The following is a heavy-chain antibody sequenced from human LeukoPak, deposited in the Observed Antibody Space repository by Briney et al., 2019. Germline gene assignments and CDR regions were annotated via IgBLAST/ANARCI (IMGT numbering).Heavy chain of an antibody. Sequence: GASVKVSCKASGGTFSSYAISWVRQAPGQGLEWMGGIIPIFGTANYAQKFQGRVTITADESTSTAYMELSSLRSEDTAVYYCARDPEDCGGDCYSSFFDYWGQGTLVTVSS. D-gene: IGHD2-21*02. CDR2: IIPIFGTA. V-gene: IGHV1-69*13. J-gene: IGHJ4*02. CDR1: GGTFSSYA. CDR3: ARDPEDCGGDCYSSFFDY.